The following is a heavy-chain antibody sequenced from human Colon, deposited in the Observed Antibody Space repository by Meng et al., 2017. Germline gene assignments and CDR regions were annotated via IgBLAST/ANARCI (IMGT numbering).Heavy chain of an antibody. CDR2: ISHSTTNI. CDR1: GVSFSSHA. Sequence: DVRLVESGRGVVKRGGYLRLYCGASGVSFSSHAMNWVRQAPGEGLEWVASISHSTTNIYYADSVKGRFAISRDNVNNALYLQMNSLRAEDTAIYYCSRGSITWPFDNWGQGTLVTVSS. V-gene: IGHV3-21*01. J-gene: IGHJ4*02. CDR3: SRGSITWPFDN. D-gene: IGHD3-3*02.